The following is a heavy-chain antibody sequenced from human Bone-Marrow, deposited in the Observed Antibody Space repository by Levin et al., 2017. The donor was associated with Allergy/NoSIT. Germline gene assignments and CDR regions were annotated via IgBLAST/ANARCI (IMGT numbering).Heavy chain of an antibody. D-gene: IGHD3-22*01. CDR1: GDSISSSGHY. V-gene: IGHV4-39*01. Sequence: PSETLSLTCTVSGDSISSSGHYWGWIRQPPGTGLEWIGSIYYSGSTYFNPSLKSRVTISVDTSKNQFSLKLSSVTAADTAVYYCARSSSGYYSELEYWGQGTLVTVSS. CDR2: IYYSGST. J-gene: IGHJ4*02. CDR3: ARSSSGYYSELEY.